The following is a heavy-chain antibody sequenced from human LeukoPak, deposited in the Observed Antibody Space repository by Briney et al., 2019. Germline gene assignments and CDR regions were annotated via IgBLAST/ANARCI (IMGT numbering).Heavy chain of an antibody. CDR2: NYTGDSNT. D-gene: IGHD3-10*01. V-gene: IGHV5-51*01. Sequence: GESLKTSCKGSGYSFTSYWIGWVRQMPGKGLEWMGINYTGDSNTRYSPSFKGQVTISADRSISTAYLQWSSLKASDTAMYYCARHGRITMVREVDGMDVWGKGTTVTVSS. CDR1: GYSFTSYW. CDR3: ARHGRITMVREVDGMDV. J-gene: IGHJ6*04.